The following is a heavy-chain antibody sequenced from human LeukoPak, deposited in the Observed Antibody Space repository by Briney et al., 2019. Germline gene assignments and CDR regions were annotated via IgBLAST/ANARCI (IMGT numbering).Heavy chain of an antibody. CDR2: INPSGGST. V-gene: IGHV1-46*01. Sequence: ASVKVSCKASGYTFTGYYMHWVRQAPGQGLEWMGIINPSGGSTSYAQKFQGRVTMTRDTSTSTVYMELSSLRSEDTAVYYCARVVPRYCSGGSCYSGSSGWSLGYWGQGTLVTVSS. D-gene: IGHD2-15*01. CDR1: GYTFTGYY. CDR3: ARVVPRYCSGGSCYSGSSGWSLGY. J-gene: IGHJ4*02.